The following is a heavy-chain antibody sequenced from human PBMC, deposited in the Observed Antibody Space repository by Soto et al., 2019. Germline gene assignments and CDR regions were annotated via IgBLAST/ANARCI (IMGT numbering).Heavy chain of an antibody. V-gene: IGHV1-69*06. CDR3: ARRHLYYGMDV. CDR2: IIPLFGTA. Sequence: QVQLVQSGAEVKKPGSSVKVSCKASGGTFGTYDISWVRQAPGQGLEWMGGIIPLFGTANYAQKFQGRVTITADKSTTTAYMELSRLGSEDSAICYCARRHLYYGMDVWGQGTTVTVSS. CDR1: GGTFGTYD. J-gene: IGHJ6*02.